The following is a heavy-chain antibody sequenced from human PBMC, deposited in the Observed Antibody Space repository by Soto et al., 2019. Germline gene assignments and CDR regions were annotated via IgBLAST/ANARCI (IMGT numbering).Heavy chain of an antibody. D-gene: IGHD4-4*01. CDR2: ISYDGSNK. CDR1: GFTFSSYG. V-gene: IGHV3-30*18. J-gene: IGHJ6*02. CDR3: AKGHSNPGVYYGMDV. Sequence: GGSLRLSCAASGFTFSSYGMHWVRQAPGKGLEWVAVISYDGSNKYYADSVKGRFTISRDNSKNTLYLQMNSLRAEDTAVYYCAKGHSNPGVYYGMDVWGQGTTVTVSS.